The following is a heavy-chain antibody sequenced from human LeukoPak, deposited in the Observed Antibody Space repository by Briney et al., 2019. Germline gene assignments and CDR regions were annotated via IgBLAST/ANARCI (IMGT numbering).Heavy chain of an antibody. D-gene: IGHD3-9*01. J-gene: IGHJ4*02. CDR2: IYYSGST. Sequence: PSETLSLTCTVSGGSISSSSYYWGWIRQPPGKGLEWIGSIYYSGSTYYNPSLKSRVTISVDTSKNQFSLKLSSVTAADTAVYYCARDPYYDILTGYPVVYFDYWGQGTLVTVSS. CDR3: ARDPYYDILTGYPVVYFDY. V-gene: IGHV4-39*07. CDR1: GGSISSSSYY.